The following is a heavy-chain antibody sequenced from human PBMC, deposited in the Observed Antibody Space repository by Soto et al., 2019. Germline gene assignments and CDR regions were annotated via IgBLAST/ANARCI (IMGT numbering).Heavy chain of an antibody. V-gene: IGHV3-30-3*01. D-gene: IGHD3-22*01. J-gene: IGHJ4*02. CDR3: ARDFQRIITMIVVVTPDY. CDR1: GFTFSSYA. CDR2: ISYDGSNK. Sequence: GGSLTLSCAASGFTFSSYAMHWVRQAPGKGLEWVAVISYDGSNKYYADSVKGRFTISRDNSKNTLYLQMNSLRAEDTAVYYCARDFQRIITMIVVVTPDYWGQGTLVTVSS.